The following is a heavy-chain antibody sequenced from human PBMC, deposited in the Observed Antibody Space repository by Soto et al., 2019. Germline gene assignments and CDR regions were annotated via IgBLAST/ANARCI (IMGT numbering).Heavy chain of an antibody. CDR1: GFIFSEST. CDR2: VSTSGRST. CDR3: VKQAHGLDGVAFDY. V-gene: IGHV3-64D*06. J-gene: IGHJ4*02. D-gene: IGHD2-15*01. Sequence: SGGSLRLSCSASGFIFSESTIYWVRQVPGKGLEAISAVSTSGRSTYYADSVKDRVTISRDNSKNTLFLQMGSLRPEDTAIYYCVKQAHGLDGVAFDYWGQGTQVTVSS.